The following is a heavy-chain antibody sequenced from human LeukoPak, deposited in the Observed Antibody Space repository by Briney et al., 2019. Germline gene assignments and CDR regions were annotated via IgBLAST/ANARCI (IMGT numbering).Heavy chain of an antibody. D-gene: IGHD1-26*01. Sequence: APVKVSCKASGYTFTSYDINWVRQATGQGLEWMGWMNPNSGNTGYAQKFQGRVTMTRNTSISTAYMELSSLRSEDTAVYYCARLRVGSYGLYYYYGMDVWGQGTTVTVSS. CDR1: GYTFTSYD. CDR2: MNPNSGNT. CDR3: ARLRVGSYGLYYYYGMDV. J-gene: IGHJ6*02. V-gene: IGHV1-8*01.